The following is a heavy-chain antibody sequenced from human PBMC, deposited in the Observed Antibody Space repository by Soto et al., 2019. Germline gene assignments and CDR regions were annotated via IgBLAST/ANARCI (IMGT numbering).Heavy chain of an antibody. CDR3: AHSSGGSSWYGSYYYYGMDV. D-gene: IGHD6-13*01. V-gene: IGHV2-5*02. CDR2: IYWDDDK. Sequence: SGPTLVNPTQTLTLTCTFSGFSLSTSGVGVGWIRQPPGKALEWLALIYWDDDKRYSPSLKSRLTITKDTSKNQVVLTMTNMDPVDTATYYCAHSSGGSSWYGSYYYYGMDVWGQGTTVTVSS. J-gene: IGHJ6*02. CDR1: GFSLSTSGVG.